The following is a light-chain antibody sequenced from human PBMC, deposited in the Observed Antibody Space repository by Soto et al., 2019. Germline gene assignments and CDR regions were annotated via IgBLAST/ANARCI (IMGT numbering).Light chain of an antibody. CDR2: GVS. J-gene: IGLJ1*01. CDR1: RSDIGSYNY. CDR3: SSYTSSNTQV. Sequence: QSALTQPASVSGSPGQSITISCSGTRSDIGSYNYVAWYQQFPGKTPKILIYGVSNRPSGVSSRFSGSKSGNTASLTISGLQAEDEADYYCSSYTSSNTQVFGTGTKVTVL. V-gene: IGLV2-14*01.